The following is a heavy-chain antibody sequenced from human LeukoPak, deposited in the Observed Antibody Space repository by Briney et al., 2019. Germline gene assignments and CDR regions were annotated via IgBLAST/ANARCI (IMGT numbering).Heavy chain of an antibody. CDR1: GYTFTGYY. CDR2: INPNSGGT. Sequence: GASVKVSCKASGYTFTGYYMHWVRQAPGQGLEWMGWINPNSGGTNYAQKFQGWVTMTSDTSISTAYMELSRLRSDDTAVYYCAREPMYSSGWYYGMDVWGQGTTVTVSS. D-gene: IGHD6-19*01. J-gene: IGHJ6*02. CDR3: AREPMYSSGWYYGMDV. V-gene: IGHV1-2*04.